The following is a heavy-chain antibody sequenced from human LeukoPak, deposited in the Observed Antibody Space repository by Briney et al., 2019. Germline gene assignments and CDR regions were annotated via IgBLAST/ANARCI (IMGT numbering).Heavy chain of an antibody. J-gene: IGHJ4*02. D-gene: IGHD5-12*01. V-gene: IGHV4-59*08. CDR2: ISHIGTT. CDR3: ARHSDFDNSFDH. Sequence: SETLSLTCTVSGGSISSYYWSWIRQPPGKGLEWIGCISHIGTTYYNPSLKSRVTISVDTSKNQFSLRLSSVTAADTAVYYCARHSDFDNSFDHWGQGTLVTVSS. CDR1: GGSISSYY.